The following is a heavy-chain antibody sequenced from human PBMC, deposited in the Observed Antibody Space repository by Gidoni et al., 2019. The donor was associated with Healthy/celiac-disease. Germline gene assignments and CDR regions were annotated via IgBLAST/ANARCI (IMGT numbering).Heavy chain of an antibody. CDR2: SIPILGIA. V-gene: IGHV1-69*04. CDR3: GRGGSIVADPGFDY. Sequence: QVQLVQSGAEVKKPGSSVKVSCKASGGTFSSYAIRWVRQGPGQGLEWMGRSIPILGIANDAPKVQGKVTVTADKSTSTGYMGLSSLRSEDTAVYYCGRGGSIVADPGFDYWGQGTLVTVSS. CDR1: GGTFSSYA. J-gene: IGHJ4*02. D-gene: IGHD3-22*01.